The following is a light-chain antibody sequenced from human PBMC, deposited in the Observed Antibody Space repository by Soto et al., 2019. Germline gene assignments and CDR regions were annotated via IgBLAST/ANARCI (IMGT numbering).Light chain of an antibody. CDR3: CSFTSINTYV. Sequence: ALAQPASVSGSPGQSITISCAGTFSDIGRYEFVSWYQQHPGKATKVLIYGVSKRPSGVSNRFSGSKSGNTASLTISGLQAEDESDYYCCSFTSINTYVFGTGTKVTVL. V-gene: IGLV2-23*02. CDR1: FSDIGRYEF. J-gene: IGLJ1*01. CDR2: GVS.